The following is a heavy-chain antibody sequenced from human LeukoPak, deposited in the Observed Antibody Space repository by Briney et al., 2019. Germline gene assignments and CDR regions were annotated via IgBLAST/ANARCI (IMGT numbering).Heavy chain of an antibody. CDR3: AKYSHPVPAAIRGAFDY. D-gene: IGHD2-2*01. CDR1: GFTFSSYA. V-gene: IGHV3-23*01. Sequence: GGSLRLSCAASGFTFSSYAMSWVRQAPGKGLEWVSAISGSGGSTYYADSVKGRFTISRDNSKNTLYLQMNGLRAEDTAVYYCAKYSHPVPAAIRGAFDYWGQGTLVTVSS. CDR2: ISGSGGST. J-gene: IGHJ4*02.